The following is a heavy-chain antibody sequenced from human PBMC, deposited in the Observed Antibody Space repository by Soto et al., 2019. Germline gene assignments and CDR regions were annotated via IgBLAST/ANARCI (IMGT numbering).Heavy chain of an antibody. Sequence: QVYLQESGPGRVKPSQTLSLTCSVSGDSLTLGGHYWTWIRQHPGKGLEWIGYIYHSGSTYYSPSLKSRVTISVDTSENQFSLKLTSVTVADTAVYYCARGGDGLDLWGQGKMVTVSS. J-gene: IGHJ3*01. CDR3: ARGGDGLDL. CDR2: IYHSGST. V-gene: IGHV4-31*03. CDR1: GDSLTLGGHY.